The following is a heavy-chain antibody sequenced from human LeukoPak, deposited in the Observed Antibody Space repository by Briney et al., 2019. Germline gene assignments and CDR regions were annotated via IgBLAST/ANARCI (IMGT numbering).Heavy chain of an antibody. CDR2: MNPNSGNT. CDR1: GYTFTSCD. J-gene: IGHJ6*03. V-gene: IGHV1-8*03. CDR3: ARGSSSAYYYYYMDV. Sequence: ASVKVSCKASGYTFTSCDINWVRQATGQGLEWMGWMNPNSGNTGYAQKFQGRVTITRNTSISTAYMELSSLRSEDTAVYYCARGSSSAYYYYYMDVWGKGTTVTVSS. D-gene: IGHD6-6*01.